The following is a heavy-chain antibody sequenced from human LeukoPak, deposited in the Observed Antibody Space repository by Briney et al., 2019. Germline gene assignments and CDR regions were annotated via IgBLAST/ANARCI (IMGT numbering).Heavy chain of an antibody. Sequence: ESGPALVKPTQTLTLTCTFSGFSLSTRGMRVSWIRQPPGKALEWLARIDWDDDKFYSTSLKIRLTISKDTSKNLGVLTMTNLDPVNTATYYCARIAGGGDFDYWGQGTLVTVSS. V-gene: IGHV2-70*04. CDR1: GFSLSTRGMR. CDR3: ARIAGGGDFDY. J-gene: IGHJ4*02. CDR2: IDWDDDK. D-gene: IGHD3-10*01.